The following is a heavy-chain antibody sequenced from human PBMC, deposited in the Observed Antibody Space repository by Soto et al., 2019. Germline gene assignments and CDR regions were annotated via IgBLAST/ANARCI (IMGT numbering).Heavy chain of an antibody. V-gene: IGHV4-59*08. CDR1: GASISGYY. D-gene: IGHD3-10*01. Sequence: SETLSLTCTVSGASISGYYWSWFRQPPGQGLEWLAYTHNTAETNYNPSLKGRLTLSLDTSKNQFSLKLTSVTAADTAVYYCARYFNSGTYPLDYWGQGTLVTVSS. CDR2: THNTAET. J-gene: IGHJ4*02. CDR3: ARYFNSGTYPLDY.